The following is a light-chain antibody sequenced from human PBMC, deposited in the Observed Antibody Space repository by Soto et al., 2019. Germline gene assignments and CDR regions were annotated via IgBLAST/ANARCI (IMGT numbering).Light chain of an antibody. J-gene: IGLJ1*01. V-gene: IGLV2-14*01. CDR3: SSYTTRTTLYV. Sequence: QSVLTQPASVSGSPGQSITISCTGTSSDVGSYNYVSWYQLHPGKAPKLMIYEVSNRPSGVSNRFSGSKSGDTASLIISGLQAEDEADYYCSSYTTRTTLYVFGTGTRSPS. CDR1: SSDVGSYNY. CDR2: EVS.